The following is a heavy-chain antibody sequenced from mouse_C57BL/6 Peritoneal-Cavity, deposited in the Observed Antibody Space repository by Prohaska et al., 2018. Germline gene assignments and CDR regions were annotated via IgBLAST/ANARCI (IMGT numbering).Heavy chain of an antibody. CDR2: IDPSDSYT. V-gene: IGHV1-59*01. D-gene: IGHD2-4*01. J-gene: IGHJ2*01. CDR1: GYTFTSYW. Sequence: QVQLQQPGAELVRPGTSVKLSCKASGYTFTSYWMHWVKQRPGQGLEWIGVIDPSDSYTNYNQKCKGKATLTVDTSSSTAYRQLSSLTSEDSAVYYCASTMNYDPFDYWGQGTTLTVSS. CDR3: ASTMNYDPFDY.